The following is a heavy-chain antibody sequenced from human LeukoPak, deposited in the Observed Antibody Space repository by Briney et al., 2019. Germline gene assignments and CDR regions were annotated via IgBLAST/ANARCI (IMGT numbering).Heavy chain of an antibody. D-gene: IGHD3-10*01. V-gene: IGHV3-23*01. CDR1: GFTFSSYA. CDR2: ISGSGGST. Sequence: GGSLRLSCAASGFTFSSYAMSWVRQAAGKGLEWVSAISGSGGSTYYADSVKGRFTISRDNSKNTLYLQMNSLRAEDTAVYYCAKVERYYYGSGRTRAFDYWGQGTLVTVSS. CDR3: AKVERYYYGSGRTRAFDY. J-gene: IGHJ4*02.